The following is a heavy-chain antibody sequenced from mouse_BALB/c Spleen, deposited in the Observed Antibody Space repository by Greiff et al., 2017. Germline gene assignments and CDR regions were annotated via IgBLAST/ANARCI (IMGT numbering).Heavy chain of an antibody. CDR1: GYSITSDYA. V-gene: IGHV3-2*02. J-gene: IGHJ2*01. Sequence: VQLKESGPGLVKPSQSLSLTCTVTGYSITSDYAWNWIRQFPGNKLEWMGYISYSGSTSYNPSLKSRISITRDTSKNQFFLQLNSVTTEDTATYYCARWNYGSSDYWGQGTTLTVSS. CDR3: ARWNYGSSDY. CDR2: ISYSGST. D-gene: IGHD1-1*01.